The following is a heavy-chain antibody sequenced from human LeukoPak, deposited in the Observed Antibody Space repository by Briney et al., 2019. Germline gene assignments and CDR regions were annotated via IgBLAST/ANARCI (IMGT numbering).Heavy chain of an antibody. CDR3: ARVPRSYYYYYYMDV. CDR2: IYYSGSS. Sequence: PSETLSLTCNVSGGSISGYHWSWIRQPPGKGLEWLGYIYYSGSSNYNPSLKSRVTVSADTSKNQFSLKLSSVTAADTAVYYCARVPRSYYYYYYMDVWGKGTTVTVSS. J-gene: IGHJ6*03. CDR1: GGSISGYH. V-gene: IGHV4-59*01.